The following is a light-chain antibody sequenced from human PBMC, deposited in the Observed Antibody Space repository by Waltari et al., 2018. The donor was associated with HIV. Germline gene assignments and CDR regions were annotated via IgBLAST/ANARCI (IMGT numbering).Light chain of an antibody. CDR3: CSYAGSYTFVV. V-gene: IGLV2-11*01. CDR2: DVS. CDR1: SSDVGRYNY. J-gene: IGLJ2*01. Sequence: QSALTQPRAVSGSPGQSVTISCTGTSSDVGRYNYVSCYQQHPGKAPRLMIYDVSKRPSGVPDRFSGSKAGNTASLTISGLQAEDEADYYCCSYAGSYTFVVFGGGTKLTVL.